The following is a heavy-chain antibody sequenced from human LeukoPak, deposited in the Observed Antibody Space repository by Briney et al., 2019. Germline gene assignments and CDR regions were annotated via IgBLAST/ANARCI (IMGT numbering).Heavy chain of an antibody. Sequence: GGSLRLSCAASGFTFSSYGMHWVRQAPGKGPEWISAISGSGGSTYYADSVKGRFTISRDNSKNTLYLQMNSLRAEDTAVYYCANRVGAWDFDYWGQGTLVTVSS. D-gene: IGHD1-26*01. CDR2: ISGSGGST. CDR1: GFTFSSYG. CDR3: ANRVGAWDFDY. V-gene: IGHV3-23*01. J-gene: IGHJ4*02.